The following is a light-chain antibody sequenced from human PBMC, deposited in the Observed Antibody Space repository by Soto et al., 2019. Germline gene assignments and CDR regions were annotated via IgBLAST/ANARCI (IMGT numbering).Light chain of an antibody. J-gene: IGKJ2*01. V-gene: IGKV1-39*01. CDR3: QQSYSTPYT. CDR1: QSISNY. Sequence: DIHMTQSPSSLAASVGDRVTITCRASQSISNYLNWYQQKPGKAPKLLIYAASTLQSGVPSRFSGSGSGTDFTLTISRLQPEDFATYYCQQSYSTPYTFGQGTKLEIK. CDR2: AAS.